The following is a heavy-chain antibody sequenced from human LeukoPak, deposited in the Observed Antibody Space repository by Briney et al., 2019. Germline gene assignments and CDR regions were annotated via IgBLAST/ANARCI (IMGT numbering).Heavy chain of an antibody. CDR1: GGSINTYY. CDR3: AKYYGSGISPVEY. Sequence: SETLSLTCSISGGSINTYYWSWIRQPPGKGLEWIGYIYYSGSTSYNPSLKSRVTISLDMSKNQFSLKLSSVTAADTAVYYCAKYYGSGISPVEYWGQGTLVTVSS. D-gene: IGHD3-10*01. J-gene: IGHJ4*02. V-gene: IGHV4-59*08. CDR2: IYYSGST.